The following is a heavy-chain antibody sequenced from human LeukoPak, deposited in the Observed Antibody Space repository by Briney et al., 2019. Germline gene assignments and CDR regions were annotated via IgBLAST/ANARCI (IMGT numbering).Heavy chain of an antibody. CDR2: ISGSGGIT. J-gene: IGHJ4*02. CDR3: AKDRSGSYPGDFDY. Sequence: GGSLRLSCAASGLTFSSYAMSWVRQAPGKGLECVSTISGSGGITYYADSVKGRFTISRDSSKNTLSLQMNSLRAEDTAVYYCAKDRSGSYPGDFDYWGQGTLVTVSS. V-gene: IGHV3-23*01. D-gene: IGHD1-26*01. CDR1: GLTFSSYA.